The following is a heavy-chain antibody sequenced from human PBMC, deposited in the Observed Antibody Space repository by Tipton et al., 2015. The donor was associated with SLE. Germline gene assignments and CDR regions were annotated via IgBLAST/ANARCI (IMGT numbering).Heavy chain of an antibody. CDR1: GYTFSGYY. D-gene: IGHD1-26*01. V-gene: IGHV1-2*02. Sequence: QLVQSGAEVKKPGASVKVSCKASGYTFSGYYMHWVRQAPGQGLEWMGWINPNSGDTNYAQKFQGRVTMTRDTSISTAYMELGRLTSDDTAVYYCVAGATTGYWGQGTLVTVSS. CDR3: VAGATTGY. J-gene: IGHJ4*02. CDR2: INPNSGDT.